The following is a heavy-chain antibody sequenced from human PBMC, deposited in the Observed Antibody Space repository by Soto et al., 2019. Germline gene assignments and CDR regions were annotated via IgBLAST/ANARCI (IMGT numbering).Heavy chain of an antibody. J-gene: IGHJ4*02. Sequence: QVQLVQSGAEVKKPGSSVKVSCKASGDTFSFYTINWVRQAPGLGLEWVGRINPILSMSNYAQKFQDRVTMTADKSTSTAYMELRSLRSEDTAMYDCAASYGSGYRAFDYWGQGALVTVSS. CDR1: GDTFSFYT. CDR2: INPILSMS. CDR3: AASYGSGYRAFDY. D-gene: IGHD3-10*01. V-gene: IGHV1-69*02.